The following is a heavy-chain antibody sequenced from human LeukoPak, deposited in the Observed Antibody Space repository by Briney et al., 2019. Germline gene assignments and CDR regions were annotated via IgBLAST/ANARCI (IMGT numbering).Heavy chain of an antibody. CDR2: IRYDGSNK. Sequence: GGSLRLSCAASGFTFSSYGMHWVRQAPGKGLEWVAFIRYDGSNKYYADSVKGRFTISRDNSKNTLYLQMNSLRAEDTAVYYCAKRRDDYYYYYYMDVWGKGTTVTISS. CDR1: GFTFSSYG. V-gene: IGHV3-30*02. J-gene: IGHJ6*03. D-gene: IGHD1-1*01. CDR3: AKRRDDYYYYYYMDV.